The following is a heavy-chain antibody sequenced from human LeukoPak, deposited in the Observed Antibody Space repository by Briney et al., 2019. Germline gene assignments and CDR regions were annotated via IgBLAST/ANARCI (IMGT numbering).Heavy chain of an antibody. J-gene: IGHJ4*02. CDR3: ARVLSGGQNYYFDY. D-gene: IGHD3-3*01. CDR2: ISAYNGNT. CDR1: GYTFTSYG. Sequence: ASVEVSCKASGYTFTSYGISWVRQAPGQGLEWMGWISAYNGNTNYAQKLQGRVTMTTDTSTSTAYMELRSLRSDDTAVYYCARVLSGGQNYYFDYWGQGTLVTVSS. V-gene: IGHV1-18*01.